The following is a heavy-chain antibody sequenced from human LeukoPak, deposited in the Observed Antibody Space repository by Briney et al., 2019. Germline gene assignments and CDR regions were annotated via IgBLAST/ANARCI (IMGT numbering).Heavy chain of an antibody. CDR3: AKDVYSSGTGYFDY. Sequence: GRSLRLSCAASGFTFSSYGMHWVRQAPGKGLEWLTIIWFDGSEKYFADSVKGRFTISRDNSKNTLYLQMNSLRAEDTALYYCAKDVYSSGTGYFDYWGRGTLVTVSS. J-gene: IGHJ4*02. CDR1: GFTFSSYG. D-gene: IGHD6-19*01. CDR2: IWFDGSEK. V-gene: IGHV3-33*06.